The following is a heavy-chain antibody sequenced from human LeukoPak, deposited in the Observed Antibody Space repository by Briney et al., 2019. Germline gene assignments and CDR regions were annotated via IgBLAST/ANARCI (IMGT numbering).Heavy chain of an antibody. CDR3: ARDFHDILTTDARGDY. V-gene: IGHV1-69*04. Sequence: ASVKVSCKASGGTFSSYAISWVRQAPGQGLEWMGRIIPILGIANYAQKFQGRVTITADKSTSTAYMELSSLRSEDTAVYYCARDFHDILTTDARGDYWGQGTLVTVSS. J-gene: IGHJ4*02. D-gene: IGHD3-9*01. CDR2: IIPILGIA. CDR1: GGTFSSYA.